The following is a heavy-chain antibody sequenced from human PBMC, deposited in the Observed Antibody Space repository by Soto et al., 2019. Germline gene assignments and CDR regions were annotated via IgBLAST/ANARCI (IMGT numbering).Heavy chain of an antibody. Sequence: EVQLVESGGGLVQLGGSLRLSCAASGFTFSDNWMSWVRQAPGKGLECVANIKTDGSEKYYVDPVKGRFTISRDNAKNSLYLQMNSLRAADTAVYYCATSMARGGNESWGQGTLVAVSS. CDR2: IKTDGSEK. D-gene: IGHD3-10*01. CDR1: GFTFSDNW. V-gene: IGHV3-7*05. CDR3: ATSMARGGNES. J-gene: IGHJ5*02.